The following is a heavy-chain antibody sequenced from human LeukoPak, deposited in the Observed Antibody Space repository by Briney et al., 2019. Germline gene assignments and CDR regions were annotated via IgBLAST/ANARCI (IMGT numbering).Heavy chain of an antibody. CDR3: AKDPYDSSGYYHDY. CDR2: ISGSGGRT. CDR1: GFTFSSYA. V-gene: IGHV3-23*01. J-gene: IGHJ4*02. D-gene: IGHD3-22*01. Sequence: PGGSLRLSCAASGFTFSSYAIXXVXXAXXXXXXXXXAISGSGGRTEYADAAKGXXTXXRDXSXXTLYLQMNNLRDEDTAVYYCAKDPYDSSGYYHDYWGQGTLVTVSS.